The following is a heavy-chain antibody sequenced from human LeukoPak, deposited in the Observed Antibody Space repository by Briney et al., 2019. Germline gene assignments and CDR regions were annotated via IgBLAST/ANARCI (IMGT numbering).Heavy chain of an antibody. CDR2: INHSGST. CDR3: ARGGDIVVVVAATGAFDI. V-gene: IGHV4-34*01. Sequence: SETLSLTCSVYGGSFSGYYWSWIRQPPGKGLEWIGEINHSGSTNYNPSLKSRVTISVDTSNNQFSLKLSSVTAADTAVYYCARGGDIVVVVAATGAFDIWGQGTMVTVSS. D-gene: IGHD2-15*01. CDR1: GGSFSGYY. J-gene: IGHJ3*02.